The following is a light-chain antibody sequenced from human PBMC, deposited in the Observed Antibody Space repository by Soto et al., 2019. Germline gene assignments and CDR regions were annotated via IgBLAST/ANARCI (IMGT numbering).Light chain of an antibody. CDR1: DIEGRV. Sequence: SYELTQAHSMSVAPGQTATITCGGNDIEGRVVHWYQQEPGQAPVLVVFDDSVRPSGIPERFSGASSGNTATLTITRVEAGDEADYYCQVWDTSPDHVIFGGGTKGTVL. J-gene: IGLJ2*01. V-gene: IGLV3-21*02. CDR3: QVWDTSPDHVI. CDR2: DDS.